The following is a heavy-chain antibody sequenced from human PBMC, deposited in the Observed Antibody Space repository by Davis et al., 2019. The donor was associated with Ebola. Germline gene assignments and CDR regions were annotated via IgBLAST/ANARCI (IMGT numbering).Heavy chain of an antibody. Sequence: ASVKVSCKASGYSFTDDGVSWVRQAPGQGLEWMGIINPSGGSTSYAQKFQGRVTMTRDTSTSTVYMELRSLRSDDTAVYYCARDRMRGYGSGSYHWGQGTLVTVSS. CDR3: ARDRMRGYGSGSYH. D-gene: IGHD3-10*01. CDR1: GYSFTDDG. CDR2: INPSGGST. V-gene: IGHV1-46*01. J-gene: IGHJ5*02.